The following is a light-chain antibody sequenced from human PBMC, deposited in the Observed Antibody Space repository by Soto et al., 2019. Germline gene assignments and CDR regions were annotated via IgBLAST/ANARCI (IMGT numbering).Light chain of an antibody. J-gene: IGKJ2*01. CDR2: WAS. CDR3: QQYYSTPPT. Sequence: DIVMTQSPDSLAVSLGERATINCKSSQSVLYSSNNKNYLAWYQQKPGQPPKLLIYWASTRESGVPDRFSGSRSGTHFTLTISSLQAEDVAVYYCQQYYSTPPTFGQGTKLQI. V-gene: IGKV4-1*01. CDR1: QSVLYSSNNKNY.